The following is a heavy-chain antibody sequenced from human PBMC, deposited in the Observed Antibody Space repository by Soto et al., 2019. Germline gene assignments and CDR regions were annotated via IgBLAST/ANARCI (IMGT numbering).Heavy chain of an antibody. Sequence: QVQLVESGGGVVQPVRSLRLSCAASGFTFSSYGMHWVRQAPGKGLEWVAVISYDGSNKYYADSVKGRFTISRDNSKNTLYLQMNSLRAEDTAVYYCAKALWSGATGGYFDYWGQGTLVTVSS. D-gene: IGHD1-26*01. V-gene: IGHV3-30*18. J-gene: IGHJ4*02. CDR2: ISYDGSNK. CDR1: GFTFSSYG. CDR3: AKALWSGATGGYFDY.